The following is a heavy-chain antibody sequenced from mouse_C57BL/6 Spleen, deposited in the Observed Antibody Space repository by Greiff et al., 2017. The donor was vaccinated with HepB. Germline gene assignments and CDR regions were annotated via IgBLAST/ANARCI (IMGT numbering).Heavy chain of an antibody. Sequence: VQLQQSGAELVKPGASVKLSCTASGFNIKDYYMHWVKQRTEQGLEWIGRIDPEDGETKYAPKFQGKATITAEPSSNKAYLQLSSLTSEDTAVYYCARGGALGYYGYDAYYFDYWGQGTTLTVSS. CDR3: ARGGALGYYGYDAYYFDY. CDR1: GFNIKDYY. V-gene: IGHV14-2*01. D-gene: IGHD2-2*01. CDR2: IDPEDGET. J-gene: IGHJ2*01.